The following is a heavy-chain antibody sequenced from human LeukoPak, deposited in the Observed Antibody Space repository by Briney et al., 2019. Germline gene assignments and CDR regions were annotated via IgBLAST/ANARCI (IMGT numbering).Heavy chain of an antibody. CDR1: GGTFSSYA. J-gene: IGHJ4*02. D-gene: IGHD3-22*01. CDR2: IIPILGIA. V-gene: IGHV1-69*04. Sequence: GASVKVSCKASGGTFSSYAISWVRQAPGQGLEWMGRIIPILGIANYAQKFQGRVTITADKSTSTAYMELSSLRSEDSAVYYCARDLPLHYYDSREFDYWGQGTLVTVSS. CDR3: ARDLPLHYYDSREFDY.